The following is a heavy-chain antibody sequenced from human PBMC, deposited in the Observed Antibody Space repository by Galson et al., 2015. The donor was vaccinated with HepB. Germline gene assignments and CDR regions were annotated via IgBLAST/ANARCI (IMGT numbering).Heavy chain of an antibody. CDR3: VEAGWVVAATPTLDY. Sequence: SLRLSCAASGFTFSSYAMHWVRQAPGKGLEYVSAISSNGGSTYYADSVKGRFTISRDNSKNTLYLQMSSLRAEDTAVYYCVEAGWVVAATPTLDYWGQGTLVTVSS. J-gene: IGHJ4*02. D-gene: IGHD2-15*01. CDR1: GFTFSSYA. V-gene: IGHV3-64D*06. CDR2: ISSNGGST.